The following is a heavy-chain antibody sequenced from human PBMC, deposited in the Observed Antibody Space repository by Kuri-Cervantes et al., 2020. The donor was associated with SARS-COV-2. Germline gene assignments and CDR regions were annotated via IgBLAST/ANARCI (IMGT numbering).Heavy chain of an antibody. J-gene: IGHJ4*02. V-gene: IGHV4-39*01. Sequence: ESLKISCTVSGGSISSSSYYWGWNRQPPGKGLEWIGSIYYSGSTYYNPSLKSRVTISVDTSKNQFSLKLSSVTAADTAVYYCASDHIAVAGTGDYWGQGTLVTVSS. CDR2: IYYSGST. D-gene: IGHD6-19*01. CDR3: ASDHIAVAGTGDY. CDR1: GGSISSSSYY.